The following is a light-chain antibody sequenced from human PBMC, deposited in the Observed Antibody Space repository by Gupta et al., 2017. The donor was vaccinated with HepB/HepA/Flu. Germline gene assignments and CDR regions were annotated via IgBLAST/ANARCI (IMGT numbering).Light chain of an antibody. CDR1: QSVLYYSNNKNY. CDR3: QQYYSSPPWT. CDR2: WAS. V-gene: IGKV4-1*01. J-gene: IGKJ1*01. Sequence: DIVMTQSPDSLVVSLGERATINCKSSQSVLYYSNNKNYLAWYQQKPGQPPKLLIYWASTRESGVPDRFSGSGSRTDVTLTISSLQAEDVAVYYCQQYYSSPPWTFGQGTKVEIK.